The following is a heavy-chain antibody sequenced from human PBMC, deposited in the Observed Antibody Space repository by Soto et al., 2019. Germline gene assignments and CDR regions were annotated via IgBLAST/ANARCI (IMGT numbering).Heavy chain of an antibody. V-gene: IGHV3-30*18. CDR1: GFTFRRYG. CDR2: ISYDGSNK. CDR3: AKGGVGSTSNSFDI. Sequence: GGSLRPSSAPSGFTFRRYGTHWVRQAPAKGLEWVAVISYDGSNKYYEDAVKGRFTISRGNSKNTLYLQMNSLRAEDTGVYYCAKGGVGSTSNSFDIWGQGTMVTVSS. D-gene: IGHD1-26*01. J-gene: IGHJ3*02.